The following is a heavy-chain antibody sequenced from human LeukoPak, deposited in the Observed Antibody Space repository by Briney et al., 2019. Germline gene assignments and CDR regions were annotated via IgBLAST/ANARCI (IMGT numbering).Heavy chain of an antibody. Sequence: SETLSLTCTVSGGSISSYYWSWIRQPAGKGLEWIGRIYTSGSTNYNPSLKSRVTISVDKSKNQFSLKLSSVTAADTAVYYCARRYSSSWPSRDYYYYYMDVWGKGTTVTVSS. CDR1: GGSISSYY. CDR2: IYTSGST. J-gene: IGHJ6*03. D-gene: IGHD6-13*01. CDR3: ARRYSSSWPSRDYYYYYMDV. V-gene: IGHV4-4*07.